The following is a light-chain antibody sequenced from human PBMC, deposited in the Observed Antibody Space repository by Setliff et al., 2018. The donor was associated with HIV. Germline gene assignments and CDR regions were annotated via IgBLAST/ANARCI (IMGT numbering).Light chain of an antibody. CDR2: DVG. V-gene: IGLV2-14*03. Sequence: QSALTQPAPVSGSPGQSITISCTGTSSDVGGYNHVSWYQQHPGKAPKLIIFDVGNRPSGVSSRFSGSKSGNTASLTISGLQAEDEADFYCCSFTSINTYVFGTGTKVTVL. J-gene: IGLJ1*01. CDR3: CSFTSINTYV. CDR1: SSDVGGYNH.